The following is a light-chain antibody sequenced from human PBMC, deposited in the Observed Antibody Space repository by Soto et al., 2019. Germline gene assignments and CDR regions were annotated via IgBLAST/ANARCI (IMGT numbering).Light chain of an antibody. J-gene: IGLJ2*01. CDR2: END. Sequence: QSVLTQPPSVSAAAGQKVTISCSGSSSNIGDNSVSWYQQLPGTAPKLLIYENDKRPSGIPDRFSGSKSGTSANLGITGLQTGDEADYYCGAWDGSVTAVFGGGTKLTVL. CDR1: SSNIGDNS. V-gene: IGLV1-51*02. CDR3: GAWDGSVTAV.